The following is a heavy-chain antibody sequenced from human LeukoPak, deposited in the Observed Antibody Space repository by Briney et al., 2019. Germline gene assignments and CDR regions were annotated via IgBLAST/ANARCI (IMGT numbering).Heavy chain of an antibody. CDR3: ARDCWRGSGLGGAFDI. D-gene: IGHD1-26*01. CDR2: IKQDGSEK. Sequence: GGSLRLSCAASGFTFSSYWMSWVRQAPGKGLEWVANIKQDGSEKYYVDSVKGRFTISRDNAKNSLYLQMNSLRAEDTAVYYCARDCWRGSGLGGAFDIWGQGTMVTVSS. CDR1: GFTFSSYW. V-gene: IGHV3-7*01. J-gene: IGHJ3*02.